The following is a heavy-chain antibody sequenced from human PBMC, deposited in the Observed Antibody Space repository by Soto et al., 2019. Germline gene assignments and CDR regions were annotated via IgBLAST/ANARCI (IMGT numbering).Heavy chain of an antibody. CDR1: GGTFSSFG. V-gene: IGHV1-69*13. D-gene: IGHD5-12*01. CDR3: AREASGYDF. CDR2: IIPVFGRP. Sequence: GASVKVSCKASGGTFSSFGIRWVRQAPGQGLEWMGGIIPVFGRPNYAQRFRGRLTITADESTNTSYMELIDLTSEDTAVYYCAREASGYDFWGQGTQVTVYS. J-gene: IGHJ1*01.